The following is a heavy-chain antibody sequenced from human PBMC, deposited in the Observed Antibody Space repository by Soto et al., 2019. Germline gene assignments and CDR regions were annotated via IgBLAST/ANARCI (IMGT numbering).Heavy chain of an antibody. J-gene: IGHJ6*02. CDR1: GFSLSTTGVG. V-gene: IGHV2-5*02. CDR3: VQSRCGGDCLQSYSSHSYYGLDV. Sequence: QITLKESGPTLVKPTQTLTLTCTFSGFSLSTTGVGVGWIRQPPGKALEWLALIYWDDDKRYNPSLNSRLTITKDNSKNQVVLAMTNMDPVDTATYYCVQSRCGGDCLQSYSSHSYYGLDVWGQGTTVTVSS. D-gene: IGHD2-21*02. CDR2: IYWDDDK.